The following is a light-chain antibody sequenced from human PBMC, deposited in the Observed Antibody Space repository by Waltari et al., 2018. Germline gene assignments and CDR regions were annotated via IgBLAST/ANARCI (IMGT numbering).Light chain of an antibody. V-gene: IGKV2-30*02. CDR1: QSLVHRGGNTY. CDR3: MQGTHWPYT. J-gene: IGKJ5*01. CDR2: KVS. Sequence: DAVLTQSPLSLPATLGQPASISCKSSQSLVHRGGNTYLNCFQQRPGQSPRRLIYKVSTRDSGVPDRFSGSGSGTDFTLKISRVEAEDFGVYYCMQGTHWPYTFGQGTRLEIK.